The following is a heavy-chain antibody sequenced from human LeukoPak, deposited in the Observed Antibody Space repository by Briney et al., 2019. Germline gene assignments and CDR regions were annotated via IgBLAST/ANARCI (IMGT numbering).Heavy chain of an antibody. CDR2: ISSSGSTI. D-gene: IGHD3-22*01. J-gene: IGHJ4*02. CDR3: ARERGRRGYYDSSGYYMESSY. CDR1: GFTFSDYY. Sequence: PGGSLRLSCAASGFTFSDYYMSWIRQAPGKGLEWVSYISSSGSTIYYADSVKGRFTISRDNAKNSLYLQMNSLRAEDTALYYCARERGRRGYYDSSGYYMESSYWGQGTLVTVSS. V-gene: IGHV3-11*01.